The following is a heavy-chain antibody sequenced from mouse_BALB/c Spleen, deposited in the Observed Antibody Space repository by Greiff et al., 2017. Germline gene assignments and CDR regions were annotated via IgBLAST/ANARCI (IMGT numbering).Heavy chain of an antibody. CDR3: ARGVASADYYAMDY. V-gene: IGHV1-14*01. Sequence: VQLQQSGPELVKPGASVKMSCKASGYTFTSYVMHWVKQKPGQGLEWIGYINPYNDGTKYNEKFKGKATLTSDKSSSTAYMELSSLTSEDSAVYYCARGVASADYYAMDYWGQGTSVTVSS. D-gene: IGHD1-2*01. J-gene: IGHJ4*01. CDR1: GYTFTSYV. CDR2: INPYNDGT.